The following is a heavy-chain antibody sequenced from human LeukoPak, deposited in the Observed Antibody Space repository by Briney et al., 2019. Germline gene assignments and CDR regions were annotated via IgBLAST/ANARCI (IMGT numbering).Heavy chain of an antibody. Sequence: GGSLRLSCAASGFTNAWMSWVRQAPGKGLEWVGRIKSKTDGGTTDYAAPVKGRFTVSRDDLKNTLYLQMNSLKTEDTAVYYCTSEDQGGFDYWGQGTRVTVSS. J-gene: IGHJ4*02. CDR3: TSEDQGGFDY. CDR2: IKSKTDGGTT. D-gene: IGHD1-26*01. CDR1: GFTNAW. V-gene: IGHV3-15*01.